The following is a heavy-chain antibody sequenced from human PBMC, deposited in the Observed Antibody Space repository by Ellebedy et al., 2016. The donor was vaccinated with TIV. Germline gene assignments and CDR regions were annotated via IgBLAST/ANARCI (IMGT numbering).Heavy chain of an antibody. J-gene: IGHJ4*02. D-gene: IGHD2-2*01. V-gene: IGHV4-30-2*01. CDR1: GGSISSGGYS. Sequence: MPSETLSLTCAVSGGSISSGGYSWSWIRQPPGKGLEWIGYIYHSGSTYYNPSLKSRVTISVDRSKNQFSLKLSSVTAADTAVYYCASLGYCSSTSCYGEGYFDYWGQGTLVTVSS. CDR2: IYHSGST. CDR3: ASLGYCSSTSCYGEGYFDY.